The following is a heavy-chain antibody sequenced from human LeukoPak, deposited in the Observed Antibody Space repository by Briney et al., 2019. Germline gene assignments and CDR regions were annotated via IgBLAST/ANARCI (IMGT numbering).Heavy chain of an antibody. CDR2: ISYSGST. CDR3: ARHYYDSSGYLYQDY. J-gene: IGHJ4*02. Sequence: PSATLSLTCTVSGGSISGYYWSWIRQPPGKGLEWSGFISYSGSTDYNPSLKSRVTISVDTSKGQFSLNPTSVTAADTAVYYCARHYYDSSGYLYQDYWGQGTLVTVSS. D-gene: IGHD3-22*01. V-gene: IGHV4-59*08. CDR1: GGSISGYY.